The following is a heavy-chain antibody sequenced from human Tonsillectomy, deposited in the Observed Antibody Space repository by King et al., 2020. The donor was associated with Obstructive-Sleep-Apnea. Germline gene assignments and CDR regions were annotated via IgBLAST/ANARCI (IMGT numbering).Heavy chain of an antibody. CDR1: GFTFSSYG. Sequence: VQLVESGGGVVQPGRSLRLSCAASGFTFSSYGMHWVRQAPGKGLEWVAVIWYDGSNKYYADSVKGRFTISRDNSKNTLDLQMNSLRAEDTAVYYCAREERWLDHFYGMDVWGQGTTVTVSS. D-gene: IGHD4-23*01. CDR3: AREERWLDHFYGMDV. V-gene: IGHV3-33*01. J-gene: IGHJ6*02. CDR2: IWYDGSNK.